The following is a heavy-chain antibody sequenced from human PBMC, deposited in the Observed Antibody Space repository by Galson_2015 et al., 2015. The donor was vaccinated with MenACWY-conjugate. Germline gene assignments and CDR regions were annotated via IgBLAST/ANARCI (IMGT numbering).Heavy chain of an antibody. CDR1: GGTFTNYA. J-gene: IGHJ4*02. Sequence: SVKVSCKASGGTFTNYAISWVRQAPGQGLEWMGRIIPILGLTDYAQKFQGRVTITADKSTTTAYMELSSLRSEDTAVYYCARAEEVAGMHFDYWGQ. D-gene: IGHD6-19*01. CDR3: ARAEEVAGMHFDY. CDR2: IIPILGLT. V-gene: IGHV1-69*04.